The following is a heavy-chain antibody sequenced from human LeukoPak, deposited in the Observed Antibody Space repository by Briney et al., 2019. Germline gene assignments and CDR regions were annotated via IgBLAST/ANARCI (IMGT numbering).Heavy chain of an antibody. J-gene: IGHJ3*02. CDR2: IYYSGST. CDR1: GGSISSSSYY. V-gene: IGHV4-39*07. D-gene: IGHD3-22*01. CDR3: ARDHTYYYDSSGYYSDAFDI. Sequence: SETLSLTCTVSGGSISSSSYYWGRIRQPPGKGLEWIGGIYYSGSTYYNPSLKSRVTISVDTSKNQFSLKLSSVTAADTAVYYCARDHTYYYDSSGYYSDAFDIWGQGTMVTVSS.